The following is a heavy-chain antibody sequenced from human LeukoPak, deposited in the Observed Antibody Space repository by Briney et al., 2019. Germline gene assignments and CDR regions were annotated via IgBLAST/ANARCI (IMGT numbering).Heavy chain of an antibody. D-gene: IGHD1-14*01. CDR3: AKEEGPQRYFDY. V-gene: IGHV3-74*01. CDR2: INTDGSST. Sequence: QPGGSLRLSCAASGFTFSSYWMHWVRQAPGKGLLWVSRINTDGSSTSYADSVRGRFTISRDNAKNTLYLQMNSLRAEDTAVYYCAKEEGPQRYFDYWGQGTLVTVSS. CDR1: GFTFSSYW. J-gene: IGHJ4*02.